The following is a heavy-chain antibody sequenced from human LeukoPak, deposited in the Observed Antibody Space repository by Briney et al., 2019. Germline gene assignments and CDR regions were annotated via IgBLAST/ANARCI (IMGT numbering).Heavy chain of an antibody. D-gene: IGHD2-15*01. CDR1: GYTFTGYY. V-gene: IGHV1-18*04. Sequence: ASVKVSCKASGYTFTGYYMHWVRQAPGQGLEWMGWIGAYNGNTNYAQKLQGRVTMTTDTSTSTAYMELRSLRSDDTAVYYCARVYGCSGGSCYPLGWFDPWGQGTLVTVSS. CDR2: IGAYNGNT. CDR3: ARVYGCSGGSCYPLGWFDP. J-gene: IGHJ5*02.